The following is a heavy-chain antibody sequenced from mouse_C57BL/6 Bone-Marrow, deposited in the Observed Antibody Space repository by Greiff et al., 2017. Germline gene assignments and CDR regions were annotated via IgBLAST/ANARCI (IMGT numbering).Heavy chain of an antibody. CDR1: GFNIKDDY. V-gene: IGHV14-4*01. CDR2: IDPEDGDT. CDR3: TNDGYPLAMDY. J-gene: IGHJ4*01. D-gene: IGHD2-3*01. Sequence: VQLQQSGAELVRPGASVKLSCTASGFNIKDDYMHWVKQRPEQGLEWIGWIDPEDGDTEYASKFQGKATITADTSSNTAYLQLSSLTSEDTAVYDCTNDGYPLAMDYWGQGTSVTVSS.